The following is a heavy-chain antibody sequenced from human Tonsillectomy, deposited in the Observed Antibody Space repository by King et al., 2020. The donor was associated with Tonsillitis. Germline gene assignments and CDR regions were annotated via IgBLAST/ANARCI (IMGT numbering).Heavy chain of an antibody. Sequence: QLQESGPGLVKPSETLSLTCTVSGGSISSYYWSWIRQPPGKGLEWIGYIYYSGSTNYNPSLKSRVTISVDTFKNQFSLKLSSVTAADTAVYYCAWLYSSGWSRWFDPWGQGTLVTISS. J-gene: IGHJ5*02. D-gene: IGHD6-19*01. V-gene: IGHV4-59*01. CDR1: GGSISSYY. CDR2: IYYSGST. CDR3: AWLYSSGWSRWFDP.